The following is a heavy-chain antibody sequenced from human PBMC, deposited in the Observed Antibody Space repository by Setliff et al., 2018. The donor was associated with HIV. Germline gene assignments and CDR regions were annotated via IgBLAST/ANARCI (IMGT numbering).Heavy chain of an antibody. D-gene: IGHD3-10*01. V-gene: IGHV4-4*02. Sequence: PSETLSLTCAVSGGSISSSNWWSWVRQPPGKGLEWIGEIYHSGSTNYNPSLKSRVMISVDTSKNQFSLKLSAVTAADTAVYYCARDHVFGSRTGFDPWGPGILVTVSS. CDR2: IYHSGST. J-gene: IGHJ5*02. CDR3: ARDHVFGSRTGFDP. CDR1: GGSISSSNW.